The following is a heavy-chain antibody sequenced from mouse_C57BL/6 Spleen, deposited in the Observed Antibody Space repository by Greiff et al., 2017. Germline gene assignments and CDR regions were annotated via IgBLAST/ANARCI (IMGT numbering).Heavy chain of an antibody. CDR1: GFTFSDYY. Sequence: DVKLQESEGGLVQPGSSMKLSCTASGFTFSDYYMAWVRQVPEKGLEWVANINYDGSSTYYLDSLKSRFIISRDNAKNILYLQMSSLKSEDTATYYCARRSYYYGSSWYFDVWGTGTTVTVSS. D-gene: IGHD1-1*01. V-gene: IGHV5-16*01. J-gene: IGHJ1*03. CDR2: INYDGSST. CDR3: ARRSYYYGSSWYFDV.